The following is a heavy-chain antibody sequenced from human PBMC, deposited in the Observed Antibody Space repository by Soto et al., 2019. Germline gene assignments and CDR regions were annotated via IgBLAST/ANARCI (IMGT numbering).Heavy chain of an antibody. D-gene: IGHD6-13*01. Sequence: SGPTLVNPTQTLTLTCTFSGFSLSTSGMCVSWIRQPPGKALEWLARIDWDDDKYYSTSLKTRLTISKDTSKNQVVLTMTNMDPVDTATYYCARIPHIAAAGPAYYYYGMDVWGQGTTVTVSS. CDR2: IDWDDDK. CDR1: GFSLSTSGMC. V-gene: IGHV2-70*11. CDR3: ARIPHIAAAGPAYYYYGMDV. J-gene: IGHJ6*02.